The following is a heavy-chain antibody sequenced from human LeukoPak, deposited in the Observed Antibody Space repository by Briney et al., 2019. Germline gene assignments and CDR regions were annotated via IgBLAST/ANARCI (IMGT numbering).Heavy chain of an antibody. CDR1: GWSFTSYW. Sequence: GEALQISFKGGGWSFTSYWISWVRQMPGKGRGWMGRIDPSESYTNYSPSFQGHVTISADKSVSTAYLQWSSLKASDTAMYYCARHIGPIYYWGQGTLVTVSS. CDR3: ARHIGPIYY. D-gene: IGHD5-12*01. J-gene: IGHJ4*02. CDR2: IDPSESYT. V-gene: IGHV5-10-1*01.